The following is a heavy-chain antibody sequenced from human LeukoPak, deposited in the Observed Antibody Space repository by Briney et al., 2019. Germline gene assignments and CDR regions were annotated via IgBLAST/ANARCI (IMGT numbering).Heavy chain of an antibody. CDR3: ALRATLSDAFDI. CDR2: ISWNSGSI. CDR1: GFTFSSYA. D-gene: IGHD1-26*01. J-gene: IGHJ3*02. Sequence: PGGSLRLSCAASGFTFSSYAMSWVRQAPGKGLEWVSGISWNSGSIGYADSVKGRFTISRDNAKNSLYLQMNSLRAEDTALYYCALRATLSDAFDIWGQGTMVTVSS. V-gene: IGHV3-9*01.